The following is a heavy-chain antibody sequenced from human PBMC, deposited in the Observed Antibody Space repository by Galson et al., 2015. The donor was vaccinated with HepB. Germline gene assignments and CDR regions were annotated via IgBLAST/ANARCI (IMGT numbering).Heavy chain of an antibody. J-gene: IGHJ4*02. D-gene: IGHD5-12*01. V-gene: IGHV3-21*01. Sequence: SLRLSCAASGFTFSSYSMDWVRQAPGKGLEWVSSISSSSSYIYYADSVKGRFTMSRDNAKNSLYLQMNSLRDEDTAVYYCASPASGYDGYYFDYWGQGTLVTVSP. CDR1: GFTFSSYS. CDR3: ASPASGYDGYYFDY. CDR2: ISSSSSYI.